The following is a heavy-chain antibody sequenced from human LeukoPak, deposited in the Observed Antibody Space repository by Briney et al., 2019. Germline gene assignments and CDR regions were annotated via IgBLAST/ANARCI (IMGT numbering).Heavy chain of an antibody. CDR3: AREETDSSVGDAFDI. Sequence: GGSLRLSCAASGFTFSSYSMNWVRQAPGKGLEWVSSISSSSSYIYYADSVKGRFTISRDNAKNSLYLQMNSLRAEDTAVYYCAREETDSSVGDAFDIWGQGTTVTVSS. CDR1: GFTFSSYS. CDR2: ISSSSSYI. D-gene: IGHD6-6*01. J-gene: IGHJ3*02. V-gene: IGHV3-21*01.